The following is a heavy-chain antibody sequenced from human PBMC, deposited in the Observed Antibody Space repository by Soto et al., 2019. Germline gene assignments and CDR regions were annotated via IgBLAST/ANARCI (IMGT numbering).Heavy chain of an antibody. D-gene: IGHD1-26*01. Sequence: GGSLRLSCAASGFTFDDYAMHWVRQAPGKGLEWVSGISWNSGSIGYADSVKGRFTISRDNAKNSLYLQMNSLRAEDTALYYCAKDKWELSYYFDYWGQGTLVTVSS. V-gene: IGHV3-9*01. CDR1: GFTFDDYA. CDR2: ISWNSGSI. CDR3: AKDKWELSYYFDY. J-gene: IGHJ4*02.